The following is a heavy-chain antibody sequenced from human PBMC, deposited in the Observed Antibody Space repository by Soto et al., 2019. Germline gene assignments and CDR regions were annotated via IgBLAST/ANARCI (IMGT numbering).Heavy chain of an antibody. Sequence: QVQLVESGGGVVQPGRSLRLSCAASGFTFSSYAMHWVRQAPGKGLEWVAVISYDGSNKYYADSVKGRFTISRDNSKNTLSLETSRRIAVDTAVYFCASPYGDYGWWYCYRWGRGSLVTASS. J-gene: IGHJ2*01. CDR2: ISYDGSNK. V-gene: IGHV3-30-3*01. D-gene: IGHD4-17*01. CDR3: ASPYGDYGWWYCYR. CDR1: GFTFSSYA.